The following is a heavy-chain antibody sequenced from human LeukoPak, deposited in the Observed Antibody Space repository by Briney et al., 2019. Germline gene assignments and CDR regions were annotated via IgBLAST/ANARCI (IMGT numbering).Heavy chain of an antibody. CDR1: GGSISSGGYS. V-gene: IGHV4-30-2*01. CDR3: ARSYYYDSSGYYPLPSYVDY. Sequence: PSETLSLTCAVSGGSISSGGYSWSWIRQPPGKGLEWIGYIYHSGSTYYNPSLKSRVTISVDRSKNQFSLKLSSVTAADTAVYYCARSYYYDSSGYYPLPSYVDYWGQGTLVTVSS. CDR2: IYHSGST. J-gene: IGHJ4*02. D-gene: IGHD3-22*01.